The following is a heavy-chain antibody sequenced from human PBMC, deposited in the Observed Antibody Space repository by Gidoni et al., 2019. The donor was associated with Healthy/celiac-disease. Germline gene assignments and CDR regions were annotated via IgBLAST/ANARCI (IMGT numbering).Heavy chain of an antibody. Sequence: QVQLVESGGGVVQPGRSLRLSCAASGFTFSSYGMHWVRQAPGKGLEWVAVISYDGSNKYYADSVKGRFTISRDNSKNTLYLQMNSLRAEDTAVYYCRSDFWSGYYTADYWGQGTLVTVSS. J-gene: IGHJ4*02. D-gene: IGHD3-3*01. CDR1: GFTFSSYG. V-gene: IGHV3-30*03. CDR2: ISYDGSNK. CDR3: RSDFWSGYYTADY.